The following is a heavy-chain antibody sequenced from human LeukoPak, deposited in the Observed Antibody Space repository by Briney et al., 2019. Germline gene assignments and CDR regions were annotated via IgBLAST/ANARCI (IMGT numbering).Heavy chain of an antibody. V-gene: IGHV1-18*01. J-gene: IGHJ4*02. CDR1: GYTFYSYG. CDR3: VRDGRSEYSHFYYFDY. Sequence: ASVKVSCKASGYTFYSYGISWVRQAPGQGLEWMAWISVYNDNRRYAQNFQGRVTLTTDKSTSTAYMELRSLKSDDTATYYCVRDGRSEYSHFYYFDYWGQGTQVTVSS. CDR2: ISVYNDNR. D-gene: IGHD5-12*01.